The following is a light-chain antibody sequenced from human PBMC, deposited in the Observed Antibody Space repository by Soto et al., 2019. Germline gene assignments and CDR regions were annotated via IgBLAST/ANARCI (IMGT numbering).Light chain of an antibody. CDR2: GAS. J-gene: IGKJ5*01. CDR1: QSVSSY. CDR3: QQYGSSAPIT. Sequence: EIVLTQSPSTLSFSPCERATLSSRSSQSVSSYLAWYQQKPGQAHRLLVYGASIRATGIPDRFSGSGSETDFTLTISRLEPEDFALYYCQQYGSSAPITFGQGTRLEIK. V-gene: IGKV3-20*01.